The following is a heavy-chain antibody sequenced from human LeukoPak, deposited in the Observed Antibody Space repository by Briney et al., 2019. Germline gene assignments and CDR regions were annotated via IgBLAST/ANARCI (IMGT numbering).Heavy chain of an antibody. CDR2: IIPIFGTA. V-gene: IGHV1-69*05. Sequence: SVKVSCKASGGTFSSYAISLVRQAPGQGLEWMGVIIPIFGTANYAQKFQGRVTITTDESTSTAYMELSSLRSEDTAVYYCAREGYCSGGSCHGEDNWFDPWGQGTLVTVSS. D-gene: IGHD2-15*01. CDR3: AREGYCSGGSCHGEDNWFDP. J-gene: IGHJ5*02. CDR1: GGTFSSYA.